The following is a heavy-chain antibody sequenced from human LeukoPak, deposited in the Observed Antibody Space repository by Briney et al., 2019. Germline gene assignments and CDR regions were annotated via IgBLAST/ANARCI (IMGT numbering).Heavy chain of an antibody. CDR3: ASYMVRGVIIKGYSYYYYMDV. Sequence: ASVKVSCKASGGTFSSYAISWVRQAPGQGLEWMGGIIPIFGTANYAQKFQGRVTVTADKSTSTAYMELSSLRSEDTAVYYCASYMVRGVIIKGYSYYYYMDVWGKGTTVTISS. CDR1: GGTFSSYA. D-gene: IGHD3-10*01. CDR2: IIPIFGTA. J-gene: IGHJ6*03. V-gene: IGHV1-69*06.